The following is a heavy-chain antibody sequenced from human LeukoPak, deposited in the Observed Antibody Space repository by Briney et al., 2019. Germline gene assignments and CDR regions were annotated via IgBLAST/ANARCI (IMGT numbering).Heavy chain of an antibody. CDR2: ISGSGGST. CDR3: AKDGSAEADYDFWSGYYTGLGYFDY. D-gene: IGHD3-3*01. V-gene: IGHV3-23*01. J-gene: IGHJ4*02. Sequence: AGGSLRLSCAASGFTFSSYAMSWVRQAPGKGLEWVSAISGSGGSTYYADSVKGRFTISRGNSKNTLYLQMNSLRAEDTAVYYCAKDGSAEADYDFWSGYYTGLGYFDYWGQGTLVTVSS. CDR1: GFTFSSYA.